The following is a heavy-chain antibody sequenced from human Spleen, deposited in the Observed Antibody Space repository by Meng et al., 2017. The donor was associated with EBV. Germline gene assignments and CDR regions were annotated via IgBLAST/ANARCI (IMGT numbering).Heavy chain of an antibody. CDR1: GGSVSSGSNF. V-gene: IGHV4-61*01. CDR2: IYYSGST. J-gene: IGHJ4*02. Sequence: HVHLPVSAPALVKPSETLSLTCTYPGGSVSSGSNFWTLIRQPPGKGLEWIGHIYYSGSTKYHPSLESRVTISADTSKNQFSLKLSSVTAADTAVYYCARYYGANGDFDYWGQGNLVTVSS. CDR3: ARYYGANGDFDY. D-gene: IGHD4-23*01.